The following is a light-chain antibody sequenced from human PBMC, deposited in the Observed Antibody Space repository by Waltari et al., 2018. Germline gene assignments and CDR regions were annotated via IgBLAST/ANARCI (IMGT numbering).Light chain of an antibody. CDR3: GTWDSSLSGAV. V-gene: IGLV1-51*02. Sequence: QSVLTQPPSVSAAPGQRVTIPCSGGSSNIGNNYVSWYRQFPGTAPKLLNYENTERPSGIPGRVAGSKSGTSATLDITGLQAGDEADYYCGTWDSSLSGAVFGGGTHLTVL. CDR2: ENT. CDR1: SSNIGNNY. J-gene: IGLJ7*01.